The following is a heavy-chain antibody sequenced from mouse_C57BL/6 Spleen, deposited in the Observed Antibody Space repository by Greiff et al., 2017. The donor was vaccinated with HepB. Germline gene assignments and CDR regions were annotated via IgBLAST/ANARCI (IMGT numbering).Heavy chain of an antibody. CDR2: IDPEDGDT. J-gene: IGHJ4*01. V-gene: IGHV14-1*01. D-gene: IGHD3-3*01. Sequence: VQLQQSGAELVRPGASVKLSCTASGFNIKDYFMHWVKQRPEQGLEWIGRIDPEDGDTEYAPKFQGKATMTADTSSNTAYLQLSSLTSEDTAVYYCTQLAGTDAMDYWGQGTTVTVSS. CDR3: TQLAGTDAMDY. CDR1: GFNIKDYF.